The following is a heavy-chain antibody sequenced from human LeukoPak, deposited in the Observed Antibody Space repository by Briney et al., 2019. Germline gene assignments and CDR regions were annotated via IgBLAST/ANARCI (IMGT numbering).Heavy chain of an antibody. V-gene: IGHV1-2*02. J-gene: IGHJ5*02. Sequence: SVKVSCKASGYTFTGYYMHWVRQAPGQGLEWMGWINPNSGGTNYAQKFQGRVTMARDTSISTAYMELSRLRSDDTAVYYCARASIAARRGWFDPWGQGTLVTVSS. CDR2: INPNSGGT. D-gene: IGHD6-6*01. CDR1: GYTFTGYY. CDR3: ARASIAARRGWFDP.